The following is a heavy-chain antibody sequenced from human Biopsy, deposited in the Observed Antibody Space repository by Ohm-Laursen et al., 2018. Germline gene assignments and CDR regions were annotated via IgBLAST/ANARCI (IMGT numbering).Heavy chain of an antibody. CDR3: ARTPGKAVAGRFLDL. Sequence: GTLSLTCSVSGGSTNDYFWSWIRQPAGETLEWIGRIYSSGGSSYNPSLKSRISMSMDTSNNQFSLTLTSVTAADTAVYYCARTPGKAVAGRFLDLWGRGTLVTVSS. CDR2: IYSSGGS. V-gene: IGHV4-4*07. J-gene: IGHJ2*01. D-gene: IGHD6-19*01. CDR1: GGSTNDYF.